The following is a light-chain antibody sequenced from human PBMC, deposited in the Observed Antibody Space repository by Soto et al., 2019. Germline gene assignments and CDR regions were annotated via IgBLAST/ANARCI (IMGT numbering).Light chain of an antibody. V-gene: IGLV1-51*01. CDR3: EAWDSSLSAGV. CDR2: DND. Sequence: QSVLTQPPSVSAAPGQNVTVSCSGSRSNIGNNYVSWYQHLPGTAPKLLIYDNDKRPSGIPDRFSASKSGTSATLGITGLQTGDEADYYCEAWDSSLSAGVFGGGTKVTVL. J-gene: IGLJ3*02. CDR1: RSNIGNNY.